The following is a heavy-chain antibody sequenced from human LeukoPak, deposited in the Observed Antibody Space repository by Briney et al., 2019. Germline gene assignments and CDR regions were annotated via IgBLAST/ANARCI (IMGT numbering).Heavy chain of an antibody. V-gene: IGHV3-74*01. D-gene: IGHD4-17*01. J-gene: IGHJ4*02. CDR1: GFTFSNYW. CDR3: AKGGATVIDY. Sequence: SGGPLRLSCAASGFTFSNYWMHWVRQAPGKGLVWVSRINSDGSSTTSADSVKGRFTISRDNAKNTLYLQMNSLRAEDTAVYYRAKGGATVIDYWGQGTLVTVSS. CDR2: INSDGSST.